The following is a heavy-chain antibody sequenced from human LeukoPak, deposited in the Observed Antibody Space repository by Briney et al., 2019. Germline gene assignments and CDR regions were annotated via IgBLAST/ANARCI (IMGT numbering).Heavy chain of an antibody. J-gene: IGHJ4*02. Sequence: SEALSLTCTVSGGSISSYYWSWIRQPAGKGLEWIGRIYTSGSTNYNPSLKSRVTMSVDTSKNQFSLKLSSVTAADTAVYYCARDIAVAGTFDYWGQGTLVTVSS. CDR1: GGSISSYY. V-gene: IGHV4-4*07. CDR2: IYTSGST. D-gene: IGHD6-19*01. CDR3: ARDIAVAGTFDY.